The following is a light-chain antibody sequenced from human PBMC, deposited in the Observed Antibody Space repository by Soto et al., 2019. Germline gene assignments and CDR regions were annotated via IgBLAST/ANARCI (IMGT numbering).Light chain of an antibody. V-gene: IGKV1-39*01. J-gene: IGKJ1*01. CDR3: QQRYSTPRT. Sequence: DIQMTQSPSSLSASVGDRVTITCRASQSISSYLNWYQHKPGKAPKLLIYAASSLQSGVPSRFSSSGSGTDFTLTVSSLQPEDFATYYCQQRYSTPRTFGQGTKVEVK. CDR2: AAS. CDR1: QSISSY.